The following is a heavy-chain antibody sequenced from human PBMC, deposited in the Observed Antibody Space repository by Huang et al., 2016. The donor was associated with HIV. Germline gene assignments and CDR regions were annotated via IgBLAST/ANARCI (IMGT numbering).Heavy chain of an antibody. J-gene: IGHJ4*02. Sequence: QVQLVESGGGVVQPGRSLRLSCVASGFTFNNFGMPWVRQAPGKGLGGVAVSSYDGSNGRYSDSVKGRFTISRDNPMDTLYLQMNSLRPDDTGVYYCAKESRWYSDLDNWGQGTLVTVSS. D-gene: IGHD2-15*01. CDR3: AKESRWYSDLDN. V-gene: IGHV3-30*18. CDR1: GFTFNNFG. CDR2: SSYDGSNG.